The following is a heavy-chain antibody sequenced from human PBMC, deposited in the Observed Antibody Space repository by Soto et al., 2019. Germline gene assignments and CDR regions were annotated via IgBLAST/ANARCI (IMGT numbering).Heavy chain of an antibody. CDR2: ISGSGGST. CDR3: AAVPQTTVQYPINI. J-gene: IGHJ3*02. CDR1: GFTFSSYA. Sequence: EVQLLESGGGLVQPGGSLRLSCAASGFTFSSYAMSWVRQAPGKGLEWVSAISGSGGSTYYADSVKGRCTISRDNSKNTLYLQINSLRAEDTAVYYCAAVPQTTVQYPINIWGQGTMVTVSS. V-gene: IGHV3-23*01. D-gene: IGHD4-17*01.